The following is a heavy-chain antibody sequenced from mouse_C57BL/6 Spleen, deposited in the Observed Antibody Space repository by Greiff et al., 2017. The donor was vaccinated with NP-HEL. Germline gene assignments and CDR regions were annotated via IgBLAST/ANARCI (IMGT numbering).Heavy chain of an antibody. CDR3: ARWDYYGSSYGGDY. Sequence: QVQLQQPGAELVRPGSSVKLSCKASGYTFTSYWMHWVKQRPIQGLEWIGNIDPSDSETHYNQKFKDKATLTVDKSSSTAYMQLSSLTSEDSAVYYCARWDYYGSSYGGDYWGQGTTLTVSS. D-gene: IGHD1-1*01. J-gene: IGHJ2*01. CDR1: GYTFTSYW. V-gene: IGHV1-52*01. CDR2: IDPSDSET.